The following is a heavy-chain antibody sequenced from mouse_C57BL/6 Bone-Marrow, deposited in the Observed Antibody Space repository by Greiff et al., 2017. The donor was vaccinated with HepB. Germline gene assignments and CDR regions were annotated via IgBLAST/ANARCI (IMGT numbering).Heavy chain of an antibody. D-gene: IGHD1-1*01. J-gene: IGHJ4*01. CDR1: GYTFTSYW. CDR3: ASHGSRAPAMDY. Sequence: QVQLKQPGAELVKPGASVKMSCKASGYTFTSYWITWVKQRPGQGLEWIGDIYPGSGSTNYNEKFKSKATLTVDTSSSTAYMQLSSLTSEDSAVYYCASHGSRAPAMDYWGQGTSVTVSS. V-gene: IGHV1-55*01. CDR2: IYPGSGST.